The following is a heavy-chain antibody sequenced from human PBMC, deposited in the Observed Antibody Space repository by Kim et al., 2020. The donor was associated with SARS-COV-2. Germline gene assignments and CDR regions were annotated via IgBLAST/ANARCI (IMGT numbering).Heavy chain of an antibody. J-gene: IGHJ4*02. CDR1: GFTFSSYG. CDR2: ISYDGSNK. D-gene: IGHD1-26*01. V-gene: IGHV3-30*18. Sequence: GGSLRLSCAASGFTFSSYGMHWVRQAPGKGLEWVAVISYDGSNKYYADSVKGRFTISRDNSKNTLYLQMNSLRAEDTAVYYCAKDRGWELLREYYFDYWGQGTLVTVSS. CDR3: AKDRGWELLREYYFDY.